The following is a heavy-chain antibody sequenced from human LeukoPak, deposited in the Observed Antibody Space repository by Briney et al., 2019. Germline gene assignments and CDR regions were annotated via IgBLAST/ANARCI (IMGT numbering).Heavy chain of an antibody. D-gene: IGHD5-24*01. Sequence: GGSLRLSCAASGFTFSSYAMNWVRQAPGKGLEWVSAISGSGGSTYYADSVKGRFTISRDNPKNTLFLQMDSLRAEDTAVYYCAKGRWLQFGTSYFDYWGQGTLVTVSS. CDR1: GFTFSSYA. CDR3: AKGRWLQFGTSYFDY. V-gene: IGHV3-23*01. CDR2: ISGSGGST. J-gene: IGHJ4*02.